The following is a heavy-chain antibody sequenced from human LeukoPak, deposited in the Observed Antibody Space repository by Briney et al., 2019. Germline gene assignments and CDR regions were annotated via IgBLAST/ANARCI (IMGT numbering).Heavy chain of an antibody. CDR3: ARALGYCSGGSCYSRFAFDI. J-gene: IGHJ3*02. V-gene: IGHV3-48*03. D-gene: IGHD2-15*01. CDR1: GFTFSSYE. Sequence: GGSLRLSCAASGFTFSSYEMNWVRQAPGKGLEWVSYISSSGSTIYYADSVKGRFTISRDNAKNTLYLQMNSLRAEDTAVYYCARALGYCSGGSCYSRFAFDIWGQGTMVTVSS. CDR2: ISSSGSTI.